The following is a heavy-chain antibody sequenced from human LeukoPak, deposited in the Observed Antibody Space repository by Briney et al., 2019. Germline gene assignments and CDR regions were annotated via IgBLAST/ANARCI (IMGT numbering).Heavy chain of an antibody. CDR2: INPNSGGT. Sequence: GASVKVSCKASGYTFTGYYMHWVRQAPGQGLEWMGWINPNSGGTNYAQKFQGRVTMTRDTSISTAYMELSRLRSDDAAVYYCARGEEARTMVRRYWGQGTLVTVSS. J-gene: IGHJ4*02. CDR1: GYTFTGYY. D-gene: IGHD3-10*01. CDR3: ARGEEARTMVRRY. V-gene: IGHV1-2*02.